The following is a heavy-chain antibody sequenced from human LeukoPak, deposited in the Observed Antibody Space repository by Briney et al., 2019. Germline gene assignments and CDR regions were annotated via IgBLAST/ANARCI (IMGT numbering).Heavy chain of an antibody. D-gene: IGHD1-1*01. CDR3: AKAGIGEDGAGFLCEY. Sequence: GGSLTLSCAASGFTFSDYAMSWVRQAPGKGLDWDSTANYYVGKQYHADSVRGRFTVSRDNSRNTVSLQMSSRRVEDTGIYYCAKAGIGEDGAGFLCEYWGQGTLVTVSS. V-gene: IGHV3-23*01. CDR1: GFTFSDYA. CDR2: ANYYVGKQ. J-gene: IGHJ4*02.